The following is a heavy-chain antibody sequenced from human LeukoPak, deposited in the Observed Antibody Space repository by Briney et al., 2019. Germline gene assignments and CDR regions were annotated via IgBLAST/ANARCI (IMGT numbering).Heavy chain of an antibody. CDR1: GGSFSGYY. J-gene: IGHJ4*02. CDR3: ARALGRPRDY. CDR2: INHSGST. V-gene: IGHV4-34*01. D-gene: IGHD7-27*01. Sequence: KPSETLSLTCAVYGGSFSGYYWSWIRQPPGKGLEWIGEINHSGSTNYNPSLKSRVTISVDTSKNQFSLKLSSVTAADTAVYYCARALGRPRDYWGQGTLVTVSS.